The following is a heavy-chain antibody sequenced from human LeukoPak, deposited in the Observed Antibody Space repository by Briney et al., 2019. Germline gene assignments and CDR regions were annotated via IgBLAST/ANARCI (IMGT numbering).Heavy chain of an antibody. CDR1: AGSISSYYC. CDR2: IYWDDDE. Sequence: TLSLTCTISAGSISSYYCSWIRQPPGKGLEWIALIYWDDDERYSPSLKSRLTITKDTSKNQAVLTMTNMDPMDTATYYCAHRVGGAAAFDSWGQGTLVTVSS. D-gene: IGHD6-13*01. J-gene: IGHJ4*02. V-gene: IGHV2-5*08. CDR3: AHRVGGAAAFDS.